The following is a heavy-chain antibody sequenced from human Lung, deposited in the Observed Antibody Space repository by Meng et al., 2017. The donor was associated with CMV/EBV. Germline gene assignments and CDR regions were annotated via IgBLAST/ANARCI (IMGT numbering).Heavy chain of an antibody. D-gene: IGHD3-3*01. Sequence: GFFCCYHWRRRRPPAREARVWFVALIHSGSPTHTPSLTSRVPISVATSKNHFSLYLSSVTAAATAVYYCARGPVAIFVVVINWFDPWGQGTLVTVSS. V-gene: IGHV4-34*01. J-gene: IGHJ5*02. CDR3: ARGPVAIFVVVINWFDP. CDR2: LIHSGSP. CDR1: GFFCCYH.